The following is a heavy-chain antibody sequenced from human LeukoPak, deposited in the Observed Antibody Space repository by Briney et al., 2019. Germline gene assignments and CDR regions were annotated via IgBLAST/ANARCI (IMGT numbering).Heavy chain of an antibody. V-gene: IGHV4-30-4*01. CDR1: GGSISSGDYY. CDR2: IYYGGST. CDR3: ARETYYYGSGRHGGAFDI. J-gene: IGHJ3*02. D-gene: IGHD3-10*01. Sequence: NASETLSLTCTVSGGSISSGDYYWNWIRQPPGKGLEWIGYIYYGGSTYYNPSLKSRLTISVDTSKNQFSLKLSSVTAADTAVYYCARETYYYGSGRHGGAFDIWGQGTMVTVSS.